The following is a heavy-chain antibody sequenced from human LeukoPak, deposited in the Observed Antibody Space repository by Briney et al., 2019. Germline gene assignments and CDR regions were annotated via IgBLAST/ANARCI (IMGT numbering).Heavy chain of an antibody. V-gene: IGHV3-13*01. CDR3: ARDGSTNSQNWFDP. J-gene: IGHJ5*02. Sequence: GGSLRLSCAASGFAFSSFDMHWVRQPTGKGLEWVSGIGTAGDTYYSGSVKGRFTISRDNSKNTLFLQLNNLRPEDTGVYYCARDGSTNSQNWFDPWGQGTLVIVSS. CDR2: IGTAGDT. D-gene: IGHD2-8*01. CDR1: GFAFSSFD.